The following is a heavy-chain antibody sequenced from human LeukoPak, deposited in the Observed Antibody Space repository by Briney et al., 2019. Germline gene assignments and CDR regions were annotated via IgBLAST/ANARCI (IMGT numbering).Heavy chain of an antibody. D-gene: IGHD1-26*01. CDR1: GGSFSAYY. V-gene: IGHV4-34*01. J-gene: IGHJ5*02. CDR2: INHSGGT. CDR3: ARVRDSGSYYASWFDP. Sequence: SETLSLTCAVSGGSFSAYYWSWIRQAPGKGLEWIGEINHSGGTNYNPSLKSRVTISVDKSKNQFSLKLSSVTAADTAVYYCARVRDSGSYYASWFDPWGQGTLVTVSS.